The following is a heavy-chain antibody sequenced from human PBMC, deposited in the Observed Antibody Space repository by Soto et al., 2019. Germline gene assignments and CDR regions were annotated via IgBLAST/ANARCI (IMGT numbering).Heavy chain of an antibody. Sequence: PXGSLTLACSAAGVTFNTSAVTWGRQAPGKGLEWVSVISANGGVTYYTDSVKGRFTVSRDNSKNTLFLQMNNVRVEDTALYYCTKRLGSTATTYGESWGQGTMVTLS. V-gene: IGHV3-23*01. CDR2: ISANGGVT. CDR1: GVTFNTSA. J-gene: IGHJ5*02. D-gene: IGHD1-1*01. CDR3: TKRLGSTATTYGES.